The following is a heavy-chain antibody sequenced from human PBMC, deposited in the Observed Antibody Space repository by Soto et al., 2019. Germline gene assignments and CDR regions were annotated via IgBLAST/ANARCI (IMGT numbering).Heavy chain of an antibody. CDR1: GFTFSSYA. J-gene: IGHJ4*02. Sequence: QVQLVESGGGVVQPGRSLRLSCAASGFTFSSYAMHWVRQAPGKGLEWVAVISYDGSNKYYADSVKGRFTISRDNSKNTLYLQMNSLRAEDTAVYYCAREEVPHDSSGYYYNYFDYWGQGTLVTVSS. CDR3: AREEVPHDSSGYYYNYFDY. D-gene: IGHD3-22*01. V-gene: IGHV3-30-3*01. CDR2: ISYDGSNK.